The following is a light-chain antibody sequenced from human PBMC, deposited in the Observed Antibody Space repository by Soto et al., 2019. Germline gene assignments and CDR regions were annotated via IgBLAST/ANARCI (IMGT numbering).Light chain of an antibody. CDR2: EGS. Sequence: QSALTQPASVSGSPGQSITISCTGTSSDVGSYNLVSWYQQHPGKAPKLMIYEGSKRPSGVSNRFSGSKSGNTASLTISGLQAEDEADYYCCSYAGSSTLYVFGTGTKVTV. CDR1: SSDVGSYNL. J-gene: IGLJ1*01. V-gene: IGLV2-23*01. CDR3: CSYAGSSTLYV.